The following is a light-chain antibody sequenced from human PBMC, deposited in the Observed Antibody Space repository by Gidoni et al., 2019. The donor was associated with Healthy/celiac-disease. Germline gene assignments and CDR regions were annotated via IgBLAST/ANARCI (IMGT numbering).Light chain of an antibody. CDR2: AAS. V-gene: IGKV1-39*01. CDR3: QQTYTTPLT. Sequence: DIQMTQSPSSLSASVGDRVTITCRASQSISSYLNWYQQKPGKAPELLIYAASSLQSGVPSRFSGSGSGTDFTLTISSLQPEDFVTYYCQQTYTTPLTFGGGTKVEIK. J-gene: IGKJ4*01. CDR1: QSISSY.